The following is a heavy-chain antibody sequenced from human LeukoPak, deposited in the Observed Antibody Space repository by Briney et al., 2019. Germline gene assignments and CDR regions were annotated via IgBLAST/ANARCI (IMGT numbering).Heavy chain of an antibody. V-gene: IGHV3-23*01. CDR1: GFTFSTYA. CDR2: ISGSGGST. Sequence: GGSLRLSCAASGFTFSTYAMSWVRQAPGKGLEWVSTISGSGGSTYYADSVKGRFTISRVNSNNTLYLQMNSLRAEDTAVYYCARSDPASLTYFDYWGLGTLVTVSS. J-gene: IGHJ4*02. CDR3: ARSDPASLTYFDY.